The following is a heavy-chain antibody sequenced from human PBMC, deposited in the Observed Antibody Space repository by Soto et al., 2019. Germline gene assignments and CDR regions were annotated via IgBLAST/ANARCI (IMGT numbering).Heavy chain of an antibody. CDR3: AKDRYCGGDCYRYYGMDV. J-gene: IGHJ6*02. Sequence: ESGGGLVQPGGSLRLSCAASGFTFSSYAMSWVRQAPGKGLEWVSAISGSGGSTYYADSVKGRFTISRDNSKNTLYLQMNSLRAEDTAVYYCAKDRYCGGDCYRYYGMDVWGQGTTVTVSS. CDR1: GFTFSSYA. D-gene: IGHD2-21*02. V-gene: IGHV3-23*01. CDR2: ISGSGGST.